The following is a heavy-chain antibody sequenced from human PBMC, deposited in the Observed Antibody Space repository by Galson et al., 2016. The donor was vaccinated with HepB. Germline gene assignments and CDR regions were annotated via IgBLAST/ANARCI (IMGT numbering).Heavy chain of an antibody. D-gene: IGHD2-2*01. V-gene: IGHV3-7*03. J-gene: IGHJ4*02. CDR3: ARDTNL. Sequence: SLRLSCAGYGLTFSGYWMSWVRQAPGKGLEWVANIKPDGSEKNYVDSVKGRFTISRANAKNSLYLQMNSLRAEDTAVYYCARDTNLGGQGTLVTVSS. CDR1: GLTFSGYW. CDR2: IKPDGSEK.